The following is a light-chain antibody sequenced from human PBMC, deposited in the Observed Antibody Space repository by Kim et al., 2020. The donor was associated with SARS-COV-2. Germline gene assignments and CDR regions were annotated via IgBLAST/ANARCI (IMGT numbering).Light chain of an antibody. CDR2: DVS. Sequence: QSTTISCTGTTSDVGGYTYVSWYQQHPGKAPKLMIYDVSNRPSGVSNRFAGSKSGNTASLTISGLQAEDEADYYCSSYTSSSTLVVFGGGTQLTVL. CDR3: SSYTSSSTLVV. J-gene: IGLJ2*01. V-gene: IGLV2-14*03. CDR1: TSDVGGYTY.